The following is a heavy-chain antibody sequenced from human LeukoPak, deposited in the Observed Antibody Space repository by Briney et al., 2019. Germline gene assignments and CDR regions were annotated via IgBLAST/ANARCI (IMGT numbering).Heavy chain of an antibody. V-gene: IGHV3-30*02. D-gene: IGHD4-17*01. Sequence: GGSLRLSCAASGFTFRNYGMHWVRRTPGKGLEWVAFIRSDGSDKYYADSVKGRFTISRDNSKNTLYLQMNSLRAEDTAVYYRAKANGDYEIDYWGQGTLVTVSS. CDR2: IRSDGSDK. CDR3: AKANGDYEIDY. J-gene: IGHJ4*02. CDR1: GFTFRNYG.